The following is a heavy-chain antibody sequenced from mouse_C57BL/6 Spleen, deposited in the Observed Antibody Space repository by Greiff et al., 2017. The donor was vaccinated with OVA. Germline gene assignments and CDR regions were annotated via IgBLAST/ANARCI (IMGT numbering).Heavy chain of an antibody. Sequence: VQLQQSGAELVRPGASVKLSCTASGFTIKDDYMHWVKQRPEQGLEWIGWIDPENGDTEYASKFQGKATITADTSSNTAYLQLSSLTSEDTAVYYCTTYDYGRNWGQGTLVTVSA. CDR1: GFTIKDDY. CDR2: IDPENGDT. V-gene: IGHV14-4*01. CDR3: TTYDYGRN. D-gene: IGHD2-4*01. J-gene: IGHJ3*01.